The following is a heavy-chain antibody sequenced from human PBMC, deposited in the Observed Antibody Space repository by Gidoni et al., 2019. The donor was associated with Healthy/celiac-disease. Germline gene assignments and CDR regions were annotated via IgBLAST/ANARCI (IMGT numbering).Heavy chain of an antibody. CDR3: AREGGGSGTTPGHPLYFDY. Sequence: EVQLVESGGGLVQPGGSLRLSCAASGFTVSSNYMSWVRQAPGKGLEGVSVISRGGSTYYADSGKGRFTISRDNSKNTLYLQMNSLRAEDTAVYYCAREGGGSGTTPGHPLYFDYWGQGTLVTVSS. D-gene: IGHD3-10*01. V-gene: IGHV3-66*02. CDR2: ISRGGST. J-gene: IGHJ4*02. CDR1: GFTVSSNY.